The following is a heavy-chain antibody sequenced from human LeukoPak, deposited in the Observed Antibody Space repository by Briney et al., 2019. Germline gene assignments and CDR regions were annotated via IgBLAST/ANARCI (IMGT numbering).Heavy chain of an antibody. J-gene: IGHJ4*02. CDR1: GYTFVTYG. Sequence: ASVKVSCKASGYTFVTYGINWVRQAPGQRPEWMGWISTYNGNTKYALKFQDRVTLIRDTSTTTAYMELRSLTSDDRAVYYCTRASFDHWGQGTLVIVSS. CDR2: ISTYNGNT. V-gene: IGHV1-18*01. CDR3: TRASFDH.